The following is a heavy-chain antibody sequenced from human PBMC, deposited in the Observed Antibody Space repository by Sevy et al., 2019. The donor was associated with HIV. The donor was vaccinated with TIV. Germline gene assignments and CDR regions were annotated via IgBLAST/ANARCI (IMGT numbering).Heavy chain of an antibody. Sequence: GGSLRLSCAGSGFTFSSYWMSWVRQAPGKGLEWVANINQDGSGKNYVDSVKGRFTISRDTAKNSLYLQMNSLRAEDTVVYYCGRDLFSTADYWGQGTLVTVSS. CDR2: INQDGSGK. J-gene: IGHJ4*02. CDR3: GRDLFSTADY. D-gene: IGHD5-18*01. V-gene: IGHV3-7*01. CDR1: GFTFSSYW.